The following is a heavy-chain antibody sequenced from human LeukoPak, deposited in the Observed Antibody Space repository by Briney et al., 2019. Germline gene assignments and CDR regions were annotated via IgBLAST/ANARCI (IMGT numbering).Heavy chain of an antibody. CDR3: AKDRLTIDAFGI. CDR2: ITSNGGTT. J-gene: IGHJ3*02. D-gene: IGHD1-14*01. CDR1: GFTFSSYA. Sequence: PGGSLRLSCGASGFTFSSYAMSWVRQAPGKGLEWVSAITSNGGTTYYADSVKGRFTISRDNSKNTLYLQMNSLRAEDTAVFYCAKDRLTIDAFGIWGQGTMVTVSS. V-gene: IGHV3-23*01.